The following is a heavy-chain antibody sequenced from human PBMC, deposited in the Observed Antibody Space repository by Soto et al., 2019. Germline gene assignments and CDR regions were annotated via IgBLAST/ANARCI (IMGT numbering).Heavy chain of an antibody. J-gene: IGHJ3*02. CDR3: ARGNYYDSSGYSSDAFDI. CDR1: GYTSTSYD. Sequence: QVQLVQSGAEVKKPGASVKVSCKASGYTSTSYDINWVRQATGQGLEWMGWMNPNSGNTGYAQKFQGRVTMTRNTSISTAYMELSSLRSEDTAVYYCARGNYYDSSGYSSDAFDIWGQGTMVTVSS. V-gene: IGHV1-8*01. D-gene: IGHD3-22*01. CDR2: MNPNSGNT.